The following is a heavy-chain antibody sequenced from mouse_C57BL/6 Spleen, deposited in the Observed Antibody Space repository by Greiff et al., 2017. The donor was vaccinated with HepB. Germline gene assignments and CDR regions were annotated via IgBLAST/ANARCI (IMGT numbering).Heavy chain of an antibody. CDR1: GYAFSSSW. Sequence: QVHVKQSGPELVKPGASVKISCKASGYAFSSSWMNWVKQRPGKGLEWIGRIYPGDGDTNYNGKFKGKATLTADKSSSTAYMQLSSLTSEDSAVYLCARTDSSGEYYAMDYWGQGTSVTVSS. J-gene: IGHJ4*01. D-gene: IGHD3-2*02. V-gene: IGHV1-82*01. CDR2: IYPGDGDT. CDR3: ARTDSSGEYYAMDY.